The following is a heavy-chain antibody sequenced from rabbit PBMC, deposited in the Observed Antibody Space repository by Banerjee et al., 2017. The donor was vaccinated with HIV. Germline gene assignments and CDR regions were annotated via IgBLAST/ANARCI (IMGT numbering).Heavy chain of an antibody. CDR2: IYAGSSGST. D-gene: IGHD4-1*01. CDR1: GFSFSSSYY. CDR3: ARPYYSSGWSGYYFNL. J-gene: IGHJ4*01. V-gene: IGHV1S40*01. Sequence: QSLEESGGDLVKPGASLTLTCTASGFSFSSSYYMCWVRQAPGKGLEWIACIYAGSSGSTYYASWAKGRFTISKTSSTTVTLQMTSLTAADTATYFCARPYYSSGWSGYYFNLWGPGTLVTVS.